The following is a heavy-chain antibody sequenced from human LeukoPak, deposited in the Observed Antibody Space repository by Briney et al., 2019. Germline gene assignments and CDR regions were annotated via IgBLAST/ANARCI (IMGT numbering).Heavy chain of an antibody. CDR1: GFTVSSNY. D-gene: IGHD3-22*01. J-gene: IGHJ4*02. V-gene: IGHV3-53*01. CDR3: ARVGSGYYYMVDY. Sequence: GGSLRLSCAASGFTVSSNYMSWVRQAPGKGLEWVSVIYSGGSTYYADSVKGRFTISRDNSKNTLYLQMNSLRAEDTAVYYCARVGSGYYYMVDYWGQGTLVTVSS. CDR2: IYSGGST.